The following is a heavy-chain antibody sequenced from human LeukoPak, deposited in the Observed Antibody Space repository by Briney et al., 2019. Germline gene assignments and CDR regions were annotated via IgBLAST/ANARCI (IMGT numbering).Heavy chain of an antibody. CDR1: GLTFSSYG. D-gene: IGHD2-2*01. V-gene: IGHV3-30*18. J-gene: IGHJ6*02. Sequence: PGGSLRLSCAASGLTFSSYGIHWVRQAPGKGLEWVAAISYDGSSKYYADSVKGRFTISRDNSKNTLYLQMNSLRAEDTAVYYCAKDQGVVVHGKYHYYGMDVWGQGTTVTVSS. CDR2: ISYDGSSK. CDR3: AKDQGVVVHGKYHYYGMDV.